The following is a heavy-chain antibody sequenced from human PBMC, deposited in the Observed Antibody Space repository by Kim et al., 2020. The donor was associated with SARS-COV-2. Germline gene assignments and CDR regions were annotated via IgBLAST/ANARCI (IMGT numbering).Heavy chain of an antibody. J-gene: IGHJ5*02. CDR3: ARGFDP. V-gene: IGHV1-18*01. Sequence: AYNGNTTYAQNLQGRVTMTTDTSTSTVYMELRSLRSDDTAVYYCARGFDPWGQGTLVTVSS. CDR2: AYNGNT.